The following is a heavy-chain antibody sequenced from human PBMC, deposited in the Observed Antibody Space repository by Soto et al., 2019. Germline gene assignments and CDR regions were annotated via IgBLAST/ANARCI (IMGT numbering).Heavy chain of an antibody. J-gene: IGHJ4*02. D-gene: IGHD6-13*01. Sequence: VKVSCKVSGYSLTELSIHWVRQAPGKGLEWMGGFDPEDDETIYAQKFQGRVTMTEDTSTDTAYMELSSLRSEDTAVFYCASIAAAGEFDYWGRGTLVTVSS. CDR1: GYSLTELS. CDR3: ASIAAAGEFDY. CDR2: FDPEDDET. V-gene: IGHV1-24*01.